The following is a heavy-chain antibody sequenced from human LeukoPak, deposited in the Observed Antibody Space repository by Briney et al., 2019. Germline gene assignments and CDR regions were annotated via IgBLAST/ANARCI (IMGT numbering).Heavy chain of an antibody. CDR3: ARVLDLSKRGLDAFDI. CDR1: GGSISSYF. Sequence: PPETLSLTCTVSGGSISSYFWSWIRQPPGKGLEWIGYVYYSGSTNYNPSLKSRVTISVDTSKKQFSLKLSSATAADTAVYYCARVLDLSKRGLDAFDIWGQGTMVTVSS. V-gene: IGHV4-59*01. D-gene: IGHD3-16*01. CDR2: VYYSGST. J-gene: IGHJ3*02.